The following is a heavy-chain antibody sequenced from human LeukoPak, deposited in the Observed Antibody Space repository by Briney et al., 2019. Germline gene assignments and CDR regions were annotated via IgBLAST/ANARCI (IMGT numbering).Heavy chain of an antibody. V-gene: IGHV1-2*02. CDR1: GYTFTGYY. D-gene: IGHD3-10*01. Sequence: ASVSVSCKASGYTFTGYYMHWVRQAPGQGLEWMGWINPNTGGTKYAQRFQDRVTMTRDTSISTAYMEVSRLRYDDTAVYYCARPLRVTMIRGAAFRASSDFDPWGQGTLVTVSS. J-gene: IGHJ5*02. CDR2: INPNTGGT. CDR3: ARPLRVTMIRGAAFRASSDFDP.